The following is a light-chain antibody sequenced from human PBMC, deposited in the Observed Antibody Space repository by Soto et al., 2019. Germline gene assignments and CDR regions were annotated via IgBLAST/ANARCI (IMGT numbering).Light chain of an antibody. CDR3: QQYGSSPET. V-gene: IGKV3-20*01. Sequence: IVLTQSPGTLSLSPGERATLSCRASQSLSNKYLAWYQQKPGQAPKLLIYDASSRATGIPDRFSGRGSGTDFTLTIRRLEPEDFAVYYCQQYGSSPETFGQGTKVEVK. J-gene: IGKJ1*01. CDR2: DAS. CDR1: QSLSNKY.